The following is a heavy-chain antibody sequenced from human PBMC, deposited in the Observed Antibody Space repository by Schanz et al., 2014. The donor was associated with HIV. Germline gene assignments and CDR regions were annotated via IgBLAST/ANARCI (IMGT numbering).Heavy chain of an antibody. Sequence: QVQLVQSGSEVKNHGASVNVSCKTSGYTFSNYGVTWVRQAPGRGLTWMGWSSTSNTDTKTAHWLQGRLTMTTETSANTAYLELRSLRSDDTAVYYCARGEDWPGGASDHWGQGTLVIVS. D-gene: IGHD1-26*01. V-gene: IGHV1-18*01. CDR2: SSTSNTDT. CDR1: GYTFSNYG. J-gene: IGHJ5*02. CDR3: ARGEDWPGGASDH.